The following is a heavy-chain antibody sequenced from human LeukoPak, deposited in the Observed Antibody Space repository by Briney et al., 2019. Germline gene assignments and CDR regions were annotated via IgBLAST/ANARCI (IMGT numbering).Heavy chain of an antibody. D-gene: IGHD3-16*01. J-gene: IGHJ4*02. CDR2: ISGSGGST. V-gene: IGHV3-23*01. CDR1: GFTFSSYA. CDR3: AKSIMITFGGDPPLDY. Sequence: GGSLRLSCAASGFTFSSYAMSWVRQAPGKGLEWVSAISGSGGSTYYADSVKGRFTISRDNSKNTLYLQMNSLRAEDTAVYYCAKSIMITFGGDPPLDYWGQGTLVTVSS.